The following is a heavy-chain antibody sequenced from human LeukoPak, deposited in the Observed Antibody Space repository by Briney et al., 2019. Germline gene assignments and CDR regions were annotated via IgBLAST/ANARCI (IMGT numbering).Heavy chain of an antibody. Sequence: SVKVSCKASGGTFSSYAISWVRQAPGQGLEWMGGIIPIFGTANYAQKFQGRVTITADKSTSTAYMELSSLRSEDTAVYFCARVGVTAATADYWGQGTLVTVSS. CDR2: IIPIFGTA. CDR3: ARVGVTAATADY. D-gene: IGHD6-25*01. J-gene: IGHJ4*02. V-gene: IGHV1-69*06. CDR1: GGTFSSYA.